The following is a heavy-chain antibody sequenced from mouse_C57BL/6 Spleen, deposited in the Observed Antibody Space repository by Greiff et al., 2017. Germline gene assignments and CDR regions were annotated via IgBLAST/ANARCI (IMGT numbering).Heavy chain of an antibody. J-gene: IGHJ2*01. Sequence: VQRVESGAELARPGASVKLSCKASGYTFTSYGISWVKQRTGQGLEWIGEIYPRSGNTYYNEKFKGKATLTADKSSSTAYMELRSLTSEDSAVYFCARRPYDGNYWGYWGQGTTLTVSS. D-gene: IGHD2-3*01. CDR1: GYTFTSYG. CDR3: ARRPYDGNYWGY. V-gene: IGHV1-81*01. CDR2: IYPRSGNT.